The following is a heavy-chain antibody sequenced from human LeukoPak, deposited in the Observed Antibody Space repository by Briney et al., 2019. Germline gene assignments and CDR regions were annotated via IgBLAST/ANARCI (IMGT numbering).Heavy chain of an antibody. V-gene: IGHV5-51*01. CDR1: GYYFTYFW. J-gene: IGHJ5*02. CDR3: ARADGSAIS. D-gene: IGHD3-22*01. CDR2: IFPADSDT. Sequence: GESLKISCKGSGYYFTYFWIGWVRQMPGKGLEWMGVIFPADSDTRYNPSFQGQVTISADKSINTAYLQWSSLKASDTAMYYCARADGSAISWGQGTLVTVSS.